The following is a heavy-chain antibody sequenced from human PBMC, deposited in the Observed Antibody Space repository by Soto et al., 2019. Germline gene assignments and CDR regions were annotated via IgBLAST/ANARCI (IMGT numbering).Heavy chain of an antibody. J-gene: IGHJ6*02. CDR2: INHSGST. CDR3: ARVSGIYYYGMDV. D-gene: IGHD3-10*01. CDR1: GGSFSGYY. V-gene: IGHV4-34*01. Sequence: SETLSLTCAVYGGSFSGYYWSWIRQPPGKGLEWIGEINHSGSTNYNPSLKSRVTISVDTSKNQFSLKLSSATAADTAVYYCARVSGIYYYGMDVWCQGTTVT.